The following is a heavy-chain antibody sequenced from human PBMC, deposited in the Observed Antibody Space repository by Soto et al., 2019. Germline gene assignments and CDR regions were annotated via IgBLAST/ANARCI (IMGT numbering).Heavy chain of an antibody. CDR1: GFTFSSYA. Sequence: GGSLRLSCAASGFTFSSYAMSWVRQAPGKGLEWVSAISGSGGSTHYADSVKGRFTISRDNSKNTLYLQMNSLRAEDTAVYYCAKAWGYNWNPLGYWGQGTLVTVSS. CDR3: AKAWGYNWNPLGY. D-gene: IGHD1-20*01. J-gene: IGHJ4*02. V-gene: IGHV3-23*01. CDR2: ISGSGGST.